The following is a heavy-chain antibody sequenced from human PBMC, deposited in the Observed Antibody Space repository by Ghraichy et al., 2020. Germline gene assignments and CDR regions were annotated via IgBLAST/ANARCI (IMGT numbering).Heavy chain of an antibody. CDR3: ARDPPDSQTYYGFDY. CDR2: ITNSGRTV. V-gene: IGHV3-48*02. J-gene: IGHJ4*02. D-gene: IGHD3-16*01. Sequence: GGSLRLSCAAPGLTLSGYSMNWVRQAPGKGLEWVAYITNSGRTVYYADSVQGRFVISRDNGNNSLYLDMNSLRDEDTAVYYCARDPPDSQTYYGFDYWGQGTLVIVSS. CDR1: GLTLSGYS.